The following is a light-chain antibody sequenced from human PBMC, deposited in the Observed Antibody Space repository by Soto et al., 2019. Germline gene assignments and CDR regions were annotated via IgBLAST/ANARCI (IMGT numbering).Light chain of an antibody. CDR3: SSYTSRLYV. CDR1: TSDVGGYKY. J-gene: IGLJ1*01. Sequence: QSALTQPASVSASPGQSITISCTGTTSDVGGYKYVSWYQQQSGKAPKLVIYDVSNRPSGVSHRFSGSKSGNTASLTISGLQADDEADYYCSSYTSRLYVFGTGTKLTVL. CDR2: DVS. V-gene: IGLV2-14*01.